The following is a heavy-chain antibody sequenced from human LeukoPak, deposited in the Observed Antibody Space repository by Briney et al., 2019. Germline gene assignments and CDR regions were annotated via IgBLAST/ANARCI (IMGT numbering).Heavy chain of an antibody. Sequence: KPSETLSLTCTVSGGSISSYYWSWVRQPPGKGLEWIGEIYHSGSTNYNPSLKSRVTISVDKSKNQFSLKLSSVTAADTAVYYCARWVGQYFFDYWGQGTLVTVS. CDR3: ARWVGQYFFDY. D-gene: IGHD1-26*01. J-gene: IGHJ4*02. V-gene: IGHV4-4*02. CDR1: GGSISSYY. CDR2: IYHSGST.